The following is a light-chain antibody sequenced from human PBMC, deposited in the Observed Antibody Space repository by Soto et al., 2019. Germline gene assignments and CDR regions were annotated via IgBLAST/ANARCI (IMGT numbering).Light chain of an antibody. Sequence: QSALTQPASVSGSPGQSITISCTGTSSDVGRYNYVSWYQQHPGKAPKLMIYDVSIRPSGVSDRFSGSKSGNTASLTISGLQAEDEGDYYCSSYTSSSTLVVFGGGTKLTVL. V-gene: IGLV2-14*03. J-gene: IGLJ2*01. CDR2: DVS. CDR3: SSYTSSSTLVV. CDR1: SSDVGRYNY.